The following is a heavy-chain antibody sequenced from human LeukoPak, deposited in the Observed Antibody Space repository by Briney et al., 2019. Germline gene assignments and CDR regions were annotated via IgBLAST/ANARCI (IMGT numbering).Heavy chain of an antibody. Sequence: SETLSLTCAVYGGSFSGYYWSWIRQPPGKGLEWIGEINHSGSTNYNPSLKSRVTISVDTSKNQFSLKLSSVTAADTAVYYCARDRGAYDSSGYYWIIDYWGQGTLVTVSS. CDR3: ARDRGAYDSSGYYWIIDY. J-gene: IGHJ4*02. CDR1: GGSFSGYY. V-gene: IGHV4-34*01. CDR2: INHSGST. D-gene: IGHD3-22*01.